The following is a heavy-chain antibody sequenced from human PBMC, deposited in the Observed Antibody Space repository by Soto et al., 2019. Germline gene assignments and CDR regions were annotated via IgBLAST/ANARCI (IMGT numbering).Heavy chain of an antibody. J-gene: IGHJ4*02. CDR2: IVVGSGNT. D-gene: IGHD3-22*01. V-gene: IGHV1-58*01. CDR1: GFTFPSSA. CDR3: AGGPYYYDTSGTYFDY. Sequence: QMQLVQSGPEVKKPGTSVKVSCKASGFTFPSSAVQWVRQARGQRLEWIARIVVGSGNTNYAQKFQERLTISRDMSTNKALMGLGSLGSEDTAVYYCAGGPYYYDTSGTYFDYWGQGTLVTVSS.